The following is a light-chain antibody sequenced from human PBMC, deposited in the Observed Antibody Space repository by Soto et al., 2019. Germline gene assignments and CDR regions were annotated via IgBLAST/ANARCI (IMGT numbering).Light chain of an antibody. J-gene: IGLJ2*01. V-gene: IGLV4-69*01. Sequence: QLVLTQSPSASASLGASVKLTCTLSSGHSSYAIAWHQQQPEKGPRYLMKLNSDGSHNKGDGIPDRFSGSSSGAERYLTISSLQSEDEADYYCQTWVTGIHVVFGGGTKVTVL. CDR2: LNSDGSH. CDR1: SGHSSYA. CDR3: QTWVTGIHVV.